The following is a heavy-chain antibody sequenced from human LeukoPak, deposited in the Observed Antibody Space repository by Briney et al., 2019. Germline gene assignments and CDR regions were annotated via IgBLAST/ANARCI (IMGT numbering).Heavy chain of an antibody. D-gene: IGHD2-2*03. V-gene: IGHV3-23*01. CDR2: ISNSGGST. Sequence: PGGSLRLSCAASAFTFSSYTMSWVRQAPGKGLEWVSAISNSGGSTYYADSVKGRFTISRDNSKNTGYLQMNSLRAEDTAVYYCAKDGYVSWAYQLSHFDYWGQGTLVTVSS. J-gene: IGHJ4*02. CDR1: AFTFSSYT. CDR3: AKDGYVSWAYQLSHFDY.